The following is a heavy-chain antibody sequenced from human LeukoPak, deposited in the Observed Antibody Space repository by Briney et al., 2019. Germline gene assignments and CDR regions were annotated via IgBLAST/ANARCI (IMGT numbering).Heavy chain of an antibody. V-gene: IGHV3-66*01. CDR2: IYSGGST. J-gene: IGHJ4*02. Sequence: PGGSLRLSCAASGFTVSSNYMSWVRQAPGKGLEWVSVIYSGGSTYYADSVKGRFTISRDNSKNTLYLQMNSLRAEDTAVYYRASIAVAGTRVNWGQGTLVTVSS. CDR3: ASIAVAGTRVN. CDR1: GFTVSSNY. D-gene: IGHD6-19*01.